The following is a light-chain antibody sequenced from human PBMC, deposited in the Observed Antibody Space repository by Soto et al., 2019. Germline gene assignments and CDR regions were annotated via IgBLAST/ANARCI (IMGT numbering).Light chain of an antibody. CDR1: QSVASN. J-gene: IGKJ2*01. CDR3: QQYHNWPPQYT. CDR2: GAS. Sequence: EIVMTQSPASLSVSPGDGATLSCRASQSVASNVAWYQQKPGQGPRLLIHGASTRAVGVTDRFSGSGYGTDFTLTISSLQSEDFAVYYCQQYHNWPPQYTFGQGTKLQIK. V-gene: IGKV3-15*01.